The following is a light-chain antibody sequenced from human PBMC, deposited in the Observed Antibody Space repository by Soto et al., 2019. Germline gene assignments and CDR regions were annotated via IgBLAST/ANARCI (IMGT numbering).Light chain of an antibody. CDR2: QDS. CDR1: KLGDKY. CDR3: QTWASATVV. Sequence: SYELTQPPSVSVSPGQTASITCSGEKLGDKYACWYQQKPGQSPDLVIYQDSQRPSGIPERFSGSNSGNTATLTISGTQAMDEGDYYCQTWASATVVFGGGTKLTVL. J-gene: IGLJ3*02. V-gene: IGLV3-1*01.